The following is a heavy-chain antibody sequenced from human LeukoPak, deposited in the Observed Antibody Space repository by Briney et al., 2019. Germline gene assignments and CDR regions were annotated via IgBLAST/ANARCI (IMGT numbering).Heavy chain of an antibody. CDR1: GFTLRTYC. CDR2: ISYDGSNK. CDR3: AKGGSSSWYYYHCEMDV. Sequence: GGSLRLSCPASGFTLRTYCMHWVRQAPGKGLEWVAVISYDGSNKYYADSVKGRFTISRDNSKNTLYLQMDSLRAEDTAVYYCAKGGSSSWYYYHCEMDVWGQGTTVTVSS. J-gene: IGHJ6*02. V-gene: IGHV3-30*18. D-gene: IGHD6-13*01.